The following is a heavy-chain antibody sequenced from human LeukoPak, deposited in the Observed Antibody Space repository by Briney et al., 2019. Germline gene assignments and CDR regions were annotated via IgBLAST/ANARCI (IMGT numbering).Heavy chain of an antibody. CDR2: IYYSGST. CDR3: ARAPSGWYFLDY. CDR1: GGSISSYY. Sequence: PSETLSLTCTVSGGSISSYYWSWIRQPPGKGLEWIGYIYYSGSTNYNPSLKSRVTISVDTSKNQFSLKLSSVTAADTAVYYCARAPSGWYFLDYRGQGTLVTVSS. V-gene: IGHV4-59*01. J-gene: IGHJ4*02. D-gene: IGHD6-19*01.